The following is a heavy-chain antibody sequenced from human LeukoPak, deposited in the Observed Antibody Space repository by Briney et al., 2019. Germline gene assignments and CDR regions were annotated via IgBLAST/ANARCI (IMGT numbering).Heavy chain of an antibody. CDR1: GGSISSYY. CDR3: ARGPYSYDSSGAFDI. V-gene: IGHV4-4*07. CDR2: IYTSGST. J-gene: IGHJ3*02. D-gene: IGHD3-22*01. Sequence: SETLSLTCTVSGGSISSYYWSWIRQPAGKGLEWIGRIYTSGSTNYNPSLKSRVTMSVDTSKNQFSLKLSSVTAADTAVYYCARGPYSYDSSGAFDIWGQGTMVTVSS.